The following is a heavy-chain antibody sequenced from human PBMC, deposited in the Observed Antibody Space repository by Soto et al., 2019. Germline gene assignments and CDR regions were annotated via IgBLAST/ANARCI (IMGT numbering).Heavy chain of an antibody. J-gene: IGHJ4*02. Sequence: SVKVSCKASGGTFSSYAISWVRRPPGQGLEWMGGIIPIFGTANYAQKFQGRVTITADESTSTAYMELRSLRSEDTAVYYCSRLPDYYDSSGSFVYWGQGTLVTVSS. V-gene: IGHV1-69*13. CDR3: SRLPDYYDSSGSFVY. D-gene: IGHD3-22*01. CDR1: GGTFSSYA. CDR2: IIPIFGTA.